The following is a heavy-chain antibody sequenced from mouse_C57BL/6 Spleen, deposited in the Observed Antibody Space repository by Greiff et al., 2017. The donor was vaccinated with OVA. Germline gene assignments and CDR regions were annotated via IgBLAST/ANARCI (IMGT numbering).Heavy chain of an antibody. Sequence: VQLQQSGPELVKPGASVKISCKASGYTFTDYYMNWVKQSHGKSLEWIGDINPNNGGTSYNQKFKGKATLTVDKSSSTAYMELRSLTSEDSAVYYCARSGGNYGAMDYWGQGTSVTVSS. D-gene: IGHD2-1*01. CDR3: ARSGGNYGAMDY. V-gene: IGHV1-26*01. CDR1: GYTFTDYY. J-gene: IGHJ4*01. CDR2: INPNNGGT.